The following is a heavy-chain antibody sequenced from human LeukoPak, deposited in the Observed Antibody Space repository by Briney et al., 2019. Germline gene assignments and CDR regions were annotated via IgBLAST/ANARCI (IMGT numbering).Heavy chain of an antibody. CDR3: ARVGDFWSGYYSTGSNWFDP. D-gene: IGHD3-3*01. J-gene: IGHJ5*02. CDR1: GYTFTSYG. CDR2: ISAYNGNT. Sequence: GASVKVSCKASGYTFTSYGISWVRQAPGQGLEWMGWISAYNGNTNYAQKLQGRVTMTTDTSTSTAYMELRSLRSDDTAVYYCARVGDFWSGYYSTGSNWFDPWGQGTLVTVSS. V-gene: IGHV1-18*01.